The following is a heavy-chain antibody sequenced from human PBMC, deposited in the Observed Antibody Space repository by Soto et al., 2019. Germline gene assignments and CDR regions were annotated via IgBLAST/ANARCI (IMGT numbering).Heavy chain of an antibody. D-gene: IGHD3-22*01. J-gene: IGHJ4*02. CDR2: IKRNSDGGTT. V-gene: IGHV3-15*07. Sequence: GGSLRLSCAASGFSFTNAWMNWVRQAPGKGLVWVGRIKRNSDGGTTDYAAPVKGRFTISRDDSKNTLYLQMNSLQTEDTAVYYCTTVFYDSGGNPDYWGQGTLVTVSS. CDR1: GFSFTNAW. CDR3: TTVFYDSGGNPDY.